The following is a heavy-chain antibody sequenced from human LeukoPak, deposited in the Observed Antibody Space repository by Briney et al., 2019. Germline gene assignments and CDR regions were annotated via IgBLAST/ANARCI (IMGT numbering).Heavy chain of an antibody. CDR2: IYYSGST. Sequence: SETLSLTCTVSGGSISSGGYYWSWIRQPPGKGLEWIGYIYYSGSTNYNPSLKSRVTISVDTSKNQFSLKLSSVTAADTAMYYCARESITMIVGAFDIWGQGTMVTVSS. V-gene: IGHV4-61*08. J-gene: IGHJ3*02. CDR3: ARESITMIVGAFDI. D-gene: IGHD3-22*01. CDR1: GGSISSGGYY.